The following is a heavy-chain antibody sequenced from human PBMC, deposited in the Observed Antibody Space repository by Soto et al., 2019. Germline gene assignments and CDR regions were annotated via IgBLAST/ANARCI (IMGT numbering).Heavy chain of an antibody. V-gene: IGHV1-18*01. J-gene: IGHJ5*02. D-gene: IGHD2-15*01. CDR2: ISAYNGNT. CDR3: ARDIVVVVAARYNWFDP. CDR1: CYTFTSYG. Sequence: GASVKVSCKASCYTFTSYGISWVRQAPGQGLEWMGWISAYNGNTNYAQKLQGRVTMTTDTSTSTAYMELRSLRSDDTAVYYCARDIVVVVAARYNWFDPWGQGNLVTVS.